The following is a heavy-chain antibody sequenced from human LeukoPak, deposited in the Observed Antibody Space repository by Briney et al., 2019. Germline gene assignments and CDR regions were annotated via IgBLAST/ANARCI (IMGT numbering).Heavy chain of an antibody. D-gene: IGHD5-12*01. J-gene: IGHJ4*02. CDR1: GYSISSGYY. CDR3: ARATDLATPVPYYFDY. V-gene: IGHV4-38-2*02. Sequence: SETLSLTCTVSGYSISSGYYWGWIRQPPGKGLEWIGSIYHSGSTYYNPSLKSRVTISVDTSKNQFSLRLSSVTAADTAVYYCARATDLATPVPYYFDYWGQGTLVTVSS. CDR2: IYHSGST.